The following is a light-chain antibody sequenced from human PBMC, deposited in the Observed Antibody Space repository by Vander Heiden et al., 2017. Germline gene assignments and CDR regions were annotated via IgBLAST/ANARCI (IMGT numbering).Light chain of an antibody. Sequence: SYELTQPPSLSVSQGQTASITCSGDKLGDKYACWYQQKPGQSPVLVIYQDSKRPSGIPGRFSGSNSGNTATLTISGTQAMDEADYYCQAWDSSTAVVFGGGTKLTVL. CDR2: QDS. J-gene: IGLJ2*01. CDR3: QAWDSSTAVV. CDR1: KLGDKY. V-gene: IGLV3-1*01.